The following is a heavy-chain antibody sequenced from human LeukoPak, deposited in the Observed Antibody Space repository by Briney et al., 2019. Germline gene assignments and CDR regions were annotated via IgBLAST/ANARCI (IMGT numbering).Heavy chain of an antibody. CDR3: AREGVAVAGTNYFDY. CDR2: IYYSGST. D-gene: IGHD6-19*01. V-gene: IGHV4-31*03. CDR1: GGSISSGGYY. J-gene: IGHJ4*02. Sequence: SETLSLTCTVSGGSISSGGYYWSWIRQHPGKGLEWIGYIYYSGSTYYNPSLQSRVTISVDTSKNQFSLKLSSVTAADTAVYYCAREGVAVAGTNYFDYWGQGTLVTASS.